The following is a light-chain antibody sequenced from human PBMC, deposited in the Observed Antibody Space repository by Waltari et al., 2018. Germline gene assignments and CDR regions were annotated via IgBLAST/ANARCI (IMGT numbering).Light chain of an antibody. V-gene: IGKV3-15*01. Sequence: EIIMTQSPATLSLSPGERATLSCRASQSVTNNLAWYQQKPGQAPRLLIYGASTRATSIPARISGSGSGTEFTLTISSLQSEDFAFYYFQQYNNWPLTFGGGTKVEIK. J-gene: IGKJ4*01. CDR1: QSVTNN. CDR3: QQYNNWPLT. CDR2: GAS.